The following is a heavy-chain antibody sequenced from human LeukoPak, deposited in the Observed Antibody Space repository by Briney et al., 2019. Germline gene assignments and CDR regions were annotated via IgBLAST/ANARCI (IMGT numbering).Heavy chain of an antibody. V-gene: IGHV1-69*05. D-gene: IGHD6-19*01. J-gene: IGHJ3*02. Sequence: PGSSVKVSCKASGGTFSSYAISWVQQAPGQGLEWMGGIIPIFGTANYAQKFQGRVTITTDESTSTAYMELSSLRSEDTAVYYCARDSGIAVAEEAFDIWGQGTMVTVSS. CDR3: ARDSGIAVAEEAFDI. CDR2: IIPIFGTA. CDR1: GGTFSSYA.